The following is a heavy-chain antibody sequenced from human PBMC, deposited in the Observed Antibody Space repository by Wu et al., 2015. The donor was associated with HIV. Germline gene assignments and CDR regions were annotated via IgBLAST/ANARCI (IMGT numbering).Heavy chain of an antibody. Sequence: QVQLVQSGAEVTKPGASVRVSCQTSGYSFTAHYIHWVRQAPGQGLEWMGWIRPDSGSTHYAQKFQGRVTMTRGTSINTAYMDLSGLKSDDTAVYFCARSLVVAGTTYDIFDTWGQGTKLTV. J-gene: IGHJ3*02. CDR3: ARSLVVAGTTYDIFDT. V-gene: IGHV1-2*02. CDR1: GYSFTAHY. D-gene: IGHD6-19*01. CDR2: IRPDSGST.